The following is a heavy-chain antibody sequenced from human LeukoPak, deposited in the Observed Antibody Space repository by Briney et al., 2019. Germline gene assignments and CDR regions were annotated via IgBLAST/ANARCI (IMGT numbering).Heavy chain of an antibody. V-gene: IGHV3-23*01. CDR1: GFTFSNYA. J-gene: IGHJ4*02. Sequence: GGSLRLSCAASGFTFSNYAMSWVRQAPGKGLQWVSAIDGRDDTTYYADSVEGRFTISRDNSKNTLYLQMNSLRGEDTAVYYCAKVGQHYCDILTGQEADYWGQGTLVTVSS. CDR2: IDGRDDTT. CDR3: AKVGQHYCDILTGQEADY. D-gene: IGHD3-9*01.